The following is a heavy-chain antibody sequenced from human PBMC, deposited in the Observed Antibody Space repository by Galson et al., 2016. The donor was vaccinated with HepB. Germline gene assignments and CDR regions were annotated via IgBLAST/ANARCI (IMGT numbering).Heavy chain of an antibody. V-gene: IGHV3-23*01. CDR3: APEDPDIVLVVAANGRGV. Sequence: SLRLSCAASGFRFSSYAMSWVRQAPGKGLEWVSAISGTSGVTYYADSVRGRFTISRENSKNTLYLQMNSLRAEDTAIYYCAPEDPDIVLVVAANGRGVWGLGTTVTVSS. D-gene: IGHD2-15*01. CDR1: GFRFSSYA. CDR2: ISGTSGVT. J-gene: IGHJ6*02.